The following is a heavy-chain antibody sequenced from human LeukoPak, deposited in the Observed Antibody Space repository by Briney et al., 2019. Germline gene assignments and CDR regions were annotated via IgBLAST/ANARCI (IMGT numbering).Heavy chain of an antibody. J-gene: IGHJ4*02. D-gene: IGHD4-23*01. CDR2: IYTSGST. CDR3: AREPRTLSGNSGFDY. V-gene: IGHV4-61*02. Sequence: NPSETLSLTCTVAGGSISSGSYYWSWIRQPAGKGLEWIGRIYTSGSTNYNPSLKSRVTISVDTSKNQFSLKLSSVTAADTAVYYCAREPRTLSGNSGFDYWGQGTLVTVCS. CDR1: GGSISSGSYY.